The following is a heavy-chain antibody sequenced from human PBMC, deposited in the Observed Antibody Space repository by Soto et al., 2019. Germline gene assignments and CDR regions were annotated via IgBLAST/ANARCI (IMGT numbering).Heavy chain of an antibody. CDR2: ISNSGGSI. Sequence: DVKLLESGGGLVQPGGSLRLSCAASGFTFSNFGMSWVRQAPGKGLEWVSAISNSGGSIYYADSVKGRFTISRDNSKNTLYLQMNSLRAEDTGVYYCAKSLVAVTRRVCFDSWGQGTLVTVSS. CDR3: AKSLVAVTRRVCFDS. J-gene: IGHJ4*02. D-gene: IGHD2-15*01. CDR1: GFTFSNFG. V-gene: IGHV3-23*01.